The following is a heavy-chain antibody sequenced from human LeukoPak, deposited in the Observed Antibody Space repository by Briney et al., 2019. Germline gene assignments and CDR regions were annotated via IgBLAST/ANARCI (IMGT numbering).Heavy chain of an antibody. CDR3: AKVTGGDMITYGGLDY. V-gene: IGHV3-48*01. D-gene: IGHD3-16*01. J-gene: IGHJ4*02. CDR1: GFTFSTYS. Sequence: PGGSLRLSCAASGFTFSTYSMNWVRQAPGKGLEWVSYISSSSSTIYYADSVKGRFTISKDNAKNSLYLQMHSLRAEDTAIYYCAKVTGGDMITYGGLDYWGQGTLVTVSS. CDR2: ISSSSSTI.